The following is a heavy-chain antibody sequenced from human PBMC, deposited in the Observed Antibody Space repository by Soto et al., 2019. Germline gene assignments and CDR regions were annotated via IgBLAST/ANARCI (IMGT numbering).Heavy chain of an antibody. Sequence: SETLSLTCTVSGGSISSSSYYWGWIRQPPGKGLEWIGSIYYSGSTYYNPSLKSRVTISVDTSKNQFSLKLSSVTAADTAVYYCARSPLYFSGGSCYPYYYYYYMDVWGKGTTVTVSS. J-gene: IGHJ6*03. D-gene: IGHD2-15*01. CDR2: IYYSGST. CDR3: ARSPLYFSGGSCYPYYYYYYMDV. V-gene: IGHV4-39*01. CDR1: GGSISSSSYY.